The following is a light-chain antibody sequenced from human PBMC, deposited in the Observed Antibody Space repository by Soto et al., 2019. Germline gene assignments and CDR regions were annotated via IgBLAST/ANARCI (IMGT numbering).Light chain of an antibody. V-gene: IGKV1-39*01. Sequence: DIQITQSPSSLSSSVGDRVTISCRPSQSISTFLNWYQQKPGKPPKLLIYSAYILQSGVPSRFSGSGSGTGFSLTIDGLQPEDFATYYCQQSYGPPPTFGGGTKVDI. CDR3: QQSYGPPPT. CDR2: SAY. CDR1: QSISTF. J-gene: IGKJ4*01.